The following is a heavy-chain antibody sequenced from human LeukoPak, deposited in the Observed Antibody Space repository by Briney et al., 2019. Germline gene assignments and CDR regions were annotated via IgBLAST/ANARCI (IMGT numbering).Heavy chain of an antibody. J-gene: IGHJ6*03. CDR3: AKEGGGYDLYYYYYMDV. V-gene: IGHV3-23*01. Sequence: RSGGSLRLSCAASGFTFSSYGMSWVRQAPGKGLEWVSSINPSGGNTYYADSVKGRFTISRDNSKNTLYLQMNSLRAEDTAVYYCAKEGGGYDLYYYYYMDVWGKGTTVTISS. CDR1: GFTFSSYG. D-gene: IGHD5-12*01. CDR2: INPSGGNT.